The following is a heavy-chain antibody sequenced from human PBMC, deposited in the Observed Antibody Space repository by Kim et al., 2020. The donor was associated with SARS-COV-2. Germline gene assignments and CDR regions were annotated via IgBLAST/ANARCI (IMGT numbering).Heavy chain of an antibody. CDR2: ISGSTGTT. CDR1: GFTFSSYA. J-gene: IGHJ4*02. V-gene: IGHV3-23*01. Sequence: GGSLRLSCAASGFTFSSYAMSWVRQAPGKGLEWVSVISGSTGTTYFADSVKGRYTISRDNSKNTLYLQMNCLRIADTAIYYCAKYLTWGSGPDYWLQGTLVTVSS. CDR3: AKYLTWGSGPDY. D-gene: IGHD3-16*01.